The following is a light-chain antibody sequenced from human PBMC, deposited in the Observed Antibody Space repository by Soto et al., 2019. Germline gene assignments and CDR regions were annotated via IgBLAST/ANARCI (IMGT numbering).Light chain of an antibody. V-gene: IGKV3-20*01. CDR3: QQYGSSPLT. CDR2: RAS. J-gene: IGKJ4*01. CDR1: QSVSSNY. Sequence: EIVLTQSPGTLSLSPGERATLSCRASQSVSSNYLAWYQHKPGQAPKVLIYRASSRATGIPDRFSGSGSWTDFTLTIRRLEPEDFAVYYCQQYGSSPLTFGGGTKVEIK.